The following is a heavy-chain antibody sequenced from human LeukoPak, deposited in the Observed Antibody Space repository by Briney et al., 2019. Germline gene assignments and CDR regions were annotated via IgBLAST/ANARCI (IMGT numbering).Heavy chain of an antibody. CDR2: AYYSGNT. V-gene: IGHV4-59*12. CDR3: ARDVQGAYCSSTSCYNWFDP. Sequence: SETLSLTCTVSGVSTTSYYWGWIRQPPGKGLEWIGYAYYSGNTNYNPSLKSRVTISVDTSKNQFSLNLTSVTAADTAVYYCARDVQGAYCSSTSCYNWFDPWGRGTLVTVSS. J-gene: IGHJ5*02. D-gene: IGHD2-2*01. CDR1: GVSTTSYY.